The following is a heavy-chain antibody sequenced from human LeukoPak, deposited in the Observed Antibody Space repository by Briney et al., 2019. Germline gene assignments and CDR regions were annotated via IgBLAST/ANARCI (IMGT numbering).Heavy chain of an antibody. Sequence: GGSLRLSCAASGFPLSNARMSWGRQAPGKGLGWGGRIKSKTDGGTTDYAAPVKGRFTISRDDSKNTLYLQMNSLKTEDTAVYYCTTDSSTRDYWGQGTLVTVSS. CDR1: GFPLSNAR. V-gene: IGHV3-15*01. J-gene: IGHJ4*02. CDR2: IKSKTDGGTT. CDR3: TTDSSTRDY.